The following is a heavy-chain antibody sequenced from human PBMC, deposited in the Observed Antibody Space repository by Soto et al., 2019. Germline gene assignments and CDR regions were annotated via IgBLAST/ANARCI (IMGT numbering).Heavy chain of an antibody. Sequence: EVQLVESGGGLVKPGGSLRLSCAASGFTFSNAWMSWVRQAPGKGLEWVGRIKSKTDGGTTDYAAPVKGRFTISRDDSKNTLYLQMNSLKTEDTAVYYCTTDLGYDFWSGYQTRDYYYYGMDVWGQGTTVTVSS. J-gene: IGHJ6*02. D-gene: IGHD3-3*01. CDR3: TTDLGYDFWSGYQTRDYYYYGMDV. CDR2: IKSKTDGGTT. V-gene: IGHV3-15*01. CDR1: GFTFSNAW.